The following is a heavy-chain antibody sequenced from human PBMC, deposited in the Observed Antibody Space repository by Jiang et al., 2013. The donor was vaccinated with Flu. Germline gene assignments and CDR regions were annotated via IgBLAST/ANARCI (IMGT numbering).Heavy chain of an antibody. CDR1: GFTFSSYS. V-gene: IGHV3-48*01. CDR2: ISSSSTI. J-gene: IGHJ2*01. CDR3: AESGSYQNWYFDL. D-gene: IGHD1-26*01. Sequence: VQLLESGGGLVQPGGSLRLSCAASGFTFSSYSMNWVRQAPGKGLEWVSYISSSSTIYYADSVKGRFTISRDNAKNSLYLQMNSLRAEDTAVYYCAESGSYQNWYFDLWGRGTLVTVSS.